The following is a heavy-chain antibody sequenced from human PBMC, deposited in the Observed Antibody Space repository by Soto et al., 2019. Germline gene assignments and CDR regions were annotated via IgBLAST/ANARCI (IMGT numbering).Heavy chain of an antibody. CDR1: GGSFSGYY. J-gene: IGHJ6*02. CDR2: INHSGST. Sequence: SETLSLTCAVYGGSFSGYYWSWIRQPPGKGLEWIGEINHSGSTNYNPSLKSRVTISVDTSKNQFSLKLSSVTAADTAVYYCARDEYYYGMDVWGQGTTVTVSS. CDR3: ARDEYYYGMDV. V-gene: IGHV4-34*01.